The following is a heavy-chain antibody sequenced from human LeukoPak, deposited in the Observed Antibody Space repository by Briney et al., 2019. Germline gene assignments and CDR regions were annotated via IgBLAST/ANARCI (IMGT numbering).Heavy chain of an antibody. J-gene: IGHJ3*02. D-gene: IGHD1-26*01. CDR1: GFTFSNYG. Sequence: PGGSLRLFCAASGFTFSNYGMHWVRQAPGKGLEWVANIKQDGSEKYYVDSVKGRFTISRDNAKNSLYLQMNSLRAEDTAVYYCARDQRYRLRAFDIWGQGTMVTVSS. V-gene: IGHV3-7*01. CDR2: IKQDGSEK. CDR3: ARDQRYRLRAFDI.